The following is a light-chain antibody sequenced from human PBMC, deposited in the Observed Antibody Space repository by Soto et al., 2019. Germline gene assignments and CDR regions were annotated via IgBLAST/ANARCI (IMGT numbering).Light chain of an antibody. CDR3: SSYAGSNNLL. CDR2: EVS. J-gene: IGLJ3*02. CDR1: SNDIGGYNF. V-gene: IGLV2-8*01. Sequence: QSVLTQPPSASGSPGQSVTISCTGTSNDIGGYNFVSWYQQHPGKAPKLMIYEVSKRPSGVPDRFSGSKSGSTASLTVSGLQAEDEADYYCSSYAGSNNLLFGGGTKLTVL.